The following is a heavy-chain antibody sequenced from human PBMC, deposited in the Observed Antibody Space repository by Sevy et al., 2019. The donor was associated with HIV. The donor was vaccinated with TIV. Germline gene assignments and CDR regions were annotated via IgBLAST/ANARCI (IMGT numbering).Heavy chain of an antibody. CDR1: GFTFRDYG. D-gene: IGHD6-19*01. Sequence: GGSLGLSCAASGFTFRDYGMHWVRQAPGKGLEWMAVISYDGSNKYYADSVKGRFTISRDNSKNTLDLQMNSLRAEDMAVYYCAKDRRGWSRHYYYYGMDVWGQGTTVTVSS. CDR2: ISYDGSNK. V-gene: IGHV3-30*18. J-gene: IGHJ6*02. CDR3: AKDRRGWSRHYYYYGMDV.